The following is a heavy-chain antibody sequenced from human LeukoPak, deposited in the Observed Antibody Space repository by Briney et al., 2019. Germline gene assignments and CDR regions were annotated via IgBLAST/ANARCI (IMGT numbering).Heavy chain of an antibody. D-gene: IGHD5-12*01. J-gene: IGHJ4*02. V-gene: IGHV3-30*03. CDR1: RFTFSSYG. Sequence: PGGSLRLSCAASRFTFSSYGMHWVRQAPGKGLEWVAVISYDGSNKYYADSVKGRFTISRDNSKNMLYLQMNGLRTEDTAVYYCARPEYSGYDHTLDYWGQGTLVTVSS. CDR3: ARPEYSGYDHTLDY. CDR2: ISYDGSNK.